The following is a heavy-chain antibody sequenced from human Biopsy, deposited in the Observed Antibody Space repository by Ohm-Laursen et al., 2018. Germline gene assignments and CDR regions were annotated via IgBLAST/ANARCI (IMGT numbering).Heavy chain of an antibody. J-gene: IGHJ6*02. D-gene: IGHD6-19*01. V-gene: IGHV1-69*13. Sequence: SVKVSCKASGGAFTNYAINWVRQAPGHGLEWMGGINTVSGTAGYAERFQGRVTITADVTTTTAYMDLSGLRSEDTAVYYCVAYPSSGFFENNDDFAMDVWGQGTTVIVSS. CDR2: INTVSGTA. CDR3: VAYPSSGFFENNDDFAMDV. CDR1: GGAFTNYA.